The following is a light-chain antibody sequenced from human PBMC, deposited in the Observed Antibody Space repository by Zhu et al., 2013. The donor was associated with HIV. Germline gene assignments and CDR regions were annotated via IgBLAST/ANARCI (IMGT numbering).Light chain of an antibody. CDR3: HQSHTPPLT. CDR2: DAS. Sequence: DIQMTQSPSTLSASVGDRVTITCRASQSISSWLAWYQQKPGKAPNLLIYDASSLESGVPSRFSGSGSGTEFTLTISSLQPDDFATYYCHQSHTPPLTFGRRD. V-gene: IGKV1-5*01. CDR1: QSISSW. J-gene: IGKJ4*01.